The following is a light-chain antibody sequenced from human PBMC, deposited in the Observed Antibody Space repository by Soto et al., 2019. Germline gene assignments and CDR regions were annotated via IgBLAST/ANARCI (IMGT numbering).Light chain of an antibody. CDR3: QKYNSAPWT. Sequence: DIQMTQSPSSLSASVGDRVTITCRASQGISIYLAWYQQKPGKVPKLLIYAASTLQSGVPSRFSGSGSGTDFTLTISSLQPEAVATYYCQKYNSAPWTFGQGTKVEIK. V-gene: IGKV1-27*01. CDR1: QGISIY. CDR2: AAS. J-gene: IGKJ1*01.